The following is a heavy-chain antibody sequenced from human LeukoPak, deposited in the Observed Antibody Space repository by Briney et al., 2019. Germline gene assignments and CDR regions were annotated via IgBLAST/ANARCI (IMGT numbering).Heavy chain of an antibody. J-gene: IGHJ2*01. CDR3: ERGRRFPDL. CDR2: MYNSGST. D-gene: IGHD3-3*01. CDR1: GGSISSYY. Sequence: SETLSLTCSVSGGSISSYYWSWIRQPPGKGLEWIGSMYNSGSTNYNPSLKSRLTISIDKSKNQFSLKLSSVTAADTAVYFCERGRRFPDLWGRGTLVTVSP. V-gene: IGHV4-59*01.